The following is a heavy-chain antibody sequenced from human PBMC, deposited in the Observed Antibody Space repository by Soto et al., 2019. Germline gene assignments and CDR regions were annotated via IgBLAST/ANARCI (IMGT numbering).Heavy chain of an antibody. CDR1: GDTVSSNSVA. CDR3: ARSEEDSDYYYYGMDV. D-gene: IGHD2-15*01. Sequence: SQTLSLTCVGSGDTVSSNSVAWNWVRQSPSRGLEWLGRTYYRSRWYSDYAVSVRSRININADTSKNQVSLQLNSVTPEDTAVYYCARSEEDSDYYYYGMDVWGQGTTVTVSS. J-gene: IGHJ6*02. V-gene: IGHV6-1*01. CDR2: TYYRSRWYS.